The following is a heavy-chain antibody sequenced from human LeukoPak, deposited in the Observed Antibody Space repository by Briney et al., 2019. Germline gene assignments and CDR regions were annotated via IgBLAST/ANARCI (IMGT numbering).Heavy chain of an antibody. CDR3: ARKGVSDLYYFDS. CDR2: IYYSGST. CDR1: GGSISSYY. V-gene: IGHV4-59*08. D-gene: IGHD3-16*01. J-gene: IGHJ4*02. Sequence: PSETLSLTCTVSGGSISSYYWSWLRQPPGKGLEWIGYIYYSGSTNYNSSLKSRVTISVDTSKNQISLKLRSVTAADTAVYYCARKGVSDLYYFDSWGQGTLVTVSS.